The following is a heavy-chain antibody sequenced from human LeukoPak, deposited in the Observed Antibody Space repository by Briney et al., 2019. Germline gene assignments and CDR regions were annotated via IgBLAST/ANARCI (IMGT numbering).Heavy chain of an antibody. Sequence: PGGSLRLSCAASGFTFSSYAMHWVRQAPGKGLEWVAVISYDGSNKYYADSVKGGFTISRDNSKNTLYLQMNSLRDEDTAVYYCASDRVLLWFGELNYWGQGTLVTVSS. J-gene: IGHJ4*02. CDR2: ISYDGSNK. V-gene: IGHV3-30-3*01. D-gene: IGHD3-10*01. CDR1: GFTFSSYA. CDR3: ASDRVLLWFGELNY.